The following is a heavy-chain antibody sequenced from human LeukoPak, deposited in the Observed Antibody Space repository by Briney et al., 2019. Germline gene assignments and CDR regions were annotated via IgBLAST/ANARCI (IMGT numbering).Heavy chain of an antibody. D-gene: IGHD6-19*01. V-gene: IGHV3-23*01. CDR1: GFTFSSYA. Sequence: GGSLRLSCAASGFTFSSYAMSWVRQAPGKGLEWVSTIGSSGDTTYYADSVKGRFTISRDNSKNTLYLQMNSLRAEDTAVYYCAKEYTGSGWDYWGQGTLVTVSS. CDR2: IGSSGDTT. CDR3: AKEYTGSGWDY. J-gene: IGHJ4*02.